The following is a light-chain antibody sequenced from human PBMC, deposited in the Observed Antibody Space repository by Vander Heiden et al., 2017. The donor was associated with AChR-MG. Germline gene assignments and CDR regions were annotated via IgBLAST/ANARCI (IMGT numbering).Light chain of an antibody. CDR2: EVS. J-gene: IGLJ2*01. CDR3: SSYTSSSTLVV. CDR1: SSDVGGYNY. Sequence: QSALTQPASVSGSPGQSITISCTGTSSDVGGYNYVSWYQQHPGKAPKLMIYEVSNRPSGVSNRFSGSKSGTTASLNISGLQAEDEADYYCSSYTSSSTLVVFGGGTKLTVL. V-gene: IGLV2-14*01.